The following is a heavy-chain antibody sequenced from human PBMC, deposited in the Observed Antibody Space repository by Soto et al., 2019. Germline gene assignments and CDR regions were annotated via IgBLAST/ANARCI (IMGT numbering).Heavy chain of an antibody. CDR2: ISTSKGNT. CDR3: ATRSPAFDF. V-gene: IGHV1-18*01. J-gene: IGHJ4*02. Sequence: ASVKVSCKTSGYTFTSYGITWVRQAPGQGLEWMGWISTSKGNTNYAQKFQGRVTMTTDTSTSTAYMELRSLRSDDTAVYYCATRSPAFDFWGQGTLVTVSS. CDR1: GYTFTSYG.